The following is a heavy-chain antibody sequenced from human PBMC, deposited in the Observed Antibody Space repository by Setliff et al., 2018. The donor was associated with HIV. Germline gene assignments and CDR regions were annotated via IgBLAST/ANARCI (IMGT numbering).Heavy chain of an antibody. J-gene: IGHJ4*02. CDR1: GDPISTYY. D-gene: IGHD6-6*01. CDR3: ATAGRQQLALFDH. V-gene: IGHV4-59*01. Sequence: ASETLSLTCTVSGDPISTYYWSWVRKPPGKGLEWIGYVYYSGSTSYSPSLRGRVTFSLDESKNQFSLNLKSVTTADTAVYYCATAGRQQLALFDHWGLGTLVTVSS. CDR2: VYYSGST.